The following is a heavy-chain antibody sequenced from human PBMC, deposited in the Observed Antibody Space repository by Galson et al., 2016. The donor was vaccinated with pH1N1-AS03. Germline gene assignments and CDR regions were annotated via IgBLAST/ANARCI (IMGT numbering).Heavy chain of an antibody. J-gene: IGHJ4*02. D-gene: IGHD3-9*01. V-gene: IGHV3-11*01. CDR2: ITSSGGSGSTI. Sequence: SLRLSCAASGFTFGDYYMSWIRQAPGKGLEWISCITSSGGSGSTIYYADSVKGRFTISRDNAKNSRYLQMNSLRADDTAVYFCARGWYDIWTGYLVDPFDYWGQGALVTVSS. CDR3: ARGWYDIWTGYLVDPFDY. CDR1: GFTFGDYY.